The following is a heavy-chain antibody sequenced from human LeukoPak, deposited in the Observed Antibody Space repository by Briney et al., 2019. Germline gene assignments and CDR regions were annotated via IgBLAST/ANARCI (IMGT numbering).Heavy chain of an antibody. D-gene: IGHD6-13*01. Sequence: GGSLRLSCVVSGFTFSNAWMSWVRQAPGKGLEWVGRIKSKTDGGTTDYAAPVKGRFSISRDDSKNTLYLQMNCLKTEDTAVYYCTAVAAAGMTDYWGQGTLVTVSS. CDR3: TAVAAAGMTDY. J-gene: IGHJ4*02. CDR1: GFTFSNAW. CDR2: IKSKTDGGTT. V-gene: IGHV3-15*01.